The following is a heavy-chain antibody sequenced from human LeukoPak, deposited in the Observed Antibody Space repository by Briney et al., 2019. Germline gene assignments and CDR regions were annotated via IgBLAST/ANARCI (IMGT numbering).Heavy chain of an antibody. CDR3: AKLDFYGSGSPLGF. J-gene: IGHJ4*02. V-gene: IGHV4-4*02. Sequence: SGTLSLTCAVSGGSINSSNWWSWVRQPPGKGPEWIGEIYHTGSTNYNPSLKSRVTISVDKSKNQFSLKLTSVTAADTAVYYCAKLDFYGSGSPLGFWGQGTLVTVSS. CDR2: IYHTGST. D-gene: IGHD3-10*01. CDR1: GGSINSSNW.